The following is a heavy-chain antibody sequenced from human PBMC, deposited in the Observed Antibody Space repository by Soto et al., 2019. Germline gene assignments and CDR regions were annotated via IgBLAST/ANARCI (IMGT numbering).Heavy chain of an antibody. CDR1: GFTFSRYW. J-gene: IGHJ4*02. V-gene: IGHV3-7*01. D-gene: IGHD6-25*01. CDR3: AREKRANGYFDY. Sequence: DVQLVESGGGLVQPGGSLRLSCAASGFTFSRYWMSWVRQAPGKGLEWVANIKQDGSEKYYVDSVNGRFTISRDNAKNSLYVQMNSLRAEDTAVYYCAREKRANGYFDYWGQGTLVTVSS. CDR2: IKQDGSEK.